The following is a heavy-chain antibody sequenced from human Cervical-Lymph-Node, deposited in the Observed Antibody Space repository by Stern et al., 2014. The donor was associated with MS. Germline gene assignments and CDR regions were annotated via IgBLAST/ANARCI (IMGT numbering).Heavy chain of an antibody. CDR2: IWYDGSNE. CDR3: VAYSSGDNINY. CDR1: GLTFSSHG. D-gene: IGHD6-19*01. Sequence: QVQLVQSGGGVVQPGRSLRLSCVASGLTFSSHGMHWVRQAPGKGLGWVAVIWYDGSNEKYVDSVKGRFTISRDNSKDTLYLQMNSLRAEDTAVYYCVAYSSGDNINYWGQGTLVTVSS. V-gene: IGHV3-33*01. J-gene: IGHJ4*02.